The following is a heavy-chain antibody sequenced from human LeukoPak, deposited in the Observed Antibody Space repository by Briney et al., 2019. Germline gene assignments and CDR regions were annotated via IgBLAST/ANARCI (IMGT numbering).Heavy chain of an antibody. CDR3: TSGEYTQGSDV. D-gene: IGHD4-17*01. CDR1: DGSISSAYR. J-gene: IGHJ3*01. V-gene: IGHV4-61*02. Sequence: TLSLTCTVSDGSISSAYRWTWIRQSAGKGLEWIGRVDTSGSTKYNPSLKSRVTISFDTSKNQFSLRLTSVTAADTAVYYCTSGEYTQGSDVWGQGTMVTVTS. CDR2: VDTSGST.